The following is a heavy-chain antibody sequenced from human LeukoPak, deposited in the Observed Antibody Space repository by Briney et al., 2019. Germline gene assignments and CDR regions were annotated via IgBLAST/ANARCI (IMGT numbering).Heavy chain of an antibody. CDR2: ISWNSGSI. CDR3: ARGIWVTF. J-gene: IGHJ4*02. CDR1: GFTFDDYA. V-gene: IGHV3-9*01. D-gene: IGHD2-15*01. Sequence: GASLRLSCAASGFTFDDYAMHWVRQAPGKGLEWVSGISWNSGSIGYADSVKGRFTISRDNAKNSLYLQMDSLRDEDTAIYYCARGIWVTFRGQGALVTVSS.